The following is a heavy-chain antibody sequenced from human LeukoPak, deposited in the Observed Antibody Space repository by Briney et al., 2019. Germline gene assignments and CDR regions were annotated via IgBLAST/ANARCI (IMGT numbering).Heavy chain of an antibody. J-gene: IGHJ4*02. CDR1: GASVSGDPYY. V-gene: IGHV4-39*07. Sequence: SETLSLICTVSGASVSGDPYYWGWIRQPPGKGLEWIGNIYYSGSTYYNASLQSRVTISIETSKNQFSLKLSSVTAADTAVYYCARGLLRSNDYKRSFAYWGQGTLVTVSS. CDR2: IYYSGST. D-gene: IGHD4-11*01. CDR3: ARGLLRSNDYKRSFAY.